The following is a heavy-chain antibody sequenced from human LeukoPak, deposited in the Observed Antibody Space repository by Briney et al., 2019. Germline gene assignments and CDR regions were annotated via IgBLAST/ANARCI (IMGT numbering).Heavy chain of an antibody. CDR1: GFTVSRHY. Sequence: PGGSLRLSCAASGFTVSRHYMSWVRQAPGKGLEWVSIIYSPGGTYYADSVKGRFTISRDSSKNTIYLQMNTLRVDDTAVYYCARAPYSADSSATPPAFDIWGQGTMVTVSS. CDR3: ARAPYSADSSATPPAFDI. J-gene: IGHJ3*02. CDR2: IYSPGGT. D-gene: IGHD3-22*01. V-gene: IGHV3-53*01.